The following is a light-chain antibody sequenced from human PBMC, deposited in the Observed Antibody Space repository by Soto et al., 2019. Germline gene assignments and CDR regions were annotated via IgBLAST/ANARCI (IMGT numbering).Light chain of an antibody. CDR3: AAWNDSLNSRV. V-gene: IGLV1-44*01. J-gene: IGLJ3*02. Sequence: QSVLTQPPSASGTPGQRVTISCSGSSSNIGSNTVNWYQQLPGTAPKLLIYTNNQRPSGVPDRCSGSKAGTSASLAISGLQSEDEDDYYCAAWNDSLNSRVFGGGTKLTVL. CDR1: SSNIGSNT. CDR2: TNN.